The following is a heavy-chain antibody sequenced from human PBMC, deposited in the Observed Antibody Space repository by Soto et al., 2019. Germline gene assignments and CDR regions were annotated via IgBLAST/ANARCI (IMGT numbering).Heavy chain of an antibody. Sequence: GGSLRLSCTASGFAFRSYPMHWVRQAPGKGLEPVSAISGNGGNTYYADSVKGRFTISRDNSKNTLYLQMNSLRAEDTAVYYCAKDLIYGDYPFDYWGQGTLVTVSS. V-gene: IGHV3-64*04. J-gene: IGHJ4*02. CDR1: GFAFRSYP. D-gene: IGHD4-17*01. CDR2: ISGNGGNT. CDR3: AKDLIYGDYPFDY.